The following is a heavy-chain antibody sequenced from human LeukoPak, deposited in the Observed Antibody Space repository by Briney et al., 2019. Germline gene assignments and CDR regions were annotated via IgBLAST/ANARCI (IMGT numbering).Heavy chain of an antibody. Sequence: ASVKVSCKASGYTFTRYPMHWVRQAPGQRLEWMGWINVGNGNTKYSQEFQGRVTITRDTSASTAYMELSSLRSEDMAVYYCARNLAVAPHAYYFDYWGQGTLVTVSS. J-gene: IGHJ4*02. CDR2: INVGNGNT. D-gene: IGHD6-19*01. V-gene: IGHV1-3*03. CDR3: ARNLAVAPHAYYFDY. CDR1: GYTFTRYP.